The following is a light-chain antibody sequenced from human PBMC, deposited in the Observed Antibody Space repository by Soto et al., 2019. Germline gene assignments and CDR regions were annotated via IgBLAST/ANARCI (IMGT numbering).Light chain of an antibody. V-gene: IGLV2-23*01. CDR3: CLYVGATTYV. J-gene: IGLJ1*01. Sequence: QSALAQPASVSGSPGQSITISCTGASGYVGTYSLVSWYQQHPGKAPKVVIYEGHKRPSGVPDRFSGYTSVNTASLTISGLQTDDEADYYCCLYVGATTYVFGTGTKLTVL. CDR1: SGYVGTYSL. CDR2: EGH.